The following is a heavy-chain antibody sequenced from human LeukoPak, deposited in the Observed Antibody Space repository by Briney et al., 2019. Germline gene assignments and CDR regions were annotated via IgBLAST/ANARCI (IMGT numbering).Heavy chain of an antibody. V-gene: IGHV4-59*08. CDR1: GGSISSYY. J-gene: IGHJ4*02. CDR3: ARVSRQQQLAYDY. D-gene: IGHD6-13*01. CDR2: IYYSGST. Sequence: SETLSLTCTVSGGSISSYYWSWIRQPPGKGLEWIGYIYYSGSTNYNPSLKSRVTISVDTSKNQFSLKLSSVTAADTAVYYCARVSRQQQLAYDYWGQGTLVTVSS.